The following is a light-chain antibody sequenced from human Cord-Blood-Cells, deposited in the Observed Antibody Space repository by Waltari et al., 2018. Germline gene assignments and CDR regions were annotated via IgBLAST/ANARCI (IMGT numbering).Light chain of an antibody. V-gene: IGLV3-1*01. Sequence: YELTQPPSVSVPPGQTASTPRSEVKLGAKKTCWYQQKPGQSPVLVIYQDSKRPSGIPERFSGSNSGNTATLTISGTQAMDEADYYCQAWDSSTVVFGGGTKLTVL. CDR1: KLGAKK. CDR3: QAWDSSTVV. J-gene: IGLJ2*01. CDR2: QDS.